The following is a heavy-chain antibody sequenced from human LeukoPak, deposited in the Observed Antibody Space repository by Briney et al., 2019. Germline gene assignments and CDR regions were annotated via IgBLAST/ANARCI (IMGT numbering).Heavy chain of an antibody. CDR1: GFTFSSYS. CDR2: ISTSSITR. Sequence: GGSLRLSCAASGFTFSSYSMTWVRQAPGKGLEWVSYISTSSITRYYADSVKGRFTISRDNAKNSLFLQMNSLRDEDTAMYYCAKDPTDCGGDCYSDYWGQGTLVTVSS. V-gene: IGHV3-48*02. CDR3: AKDPTDCGGDCYSDY. J-gene: IGHJ4*02. D-gene: IGHD2-21*02.